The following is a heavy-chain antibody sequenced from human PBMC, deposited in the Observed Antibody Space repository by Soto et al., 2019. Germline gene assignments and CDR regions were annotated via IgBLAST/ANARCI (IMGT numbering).Heavy chain of an antibody. D-gene: IGHD1-26*01. CDR2: ISAYNGNT. CDR1: GYTFTSYG. V-gene: IGHV1-18*01. CDR3: ASGWEYYFDY. Sequence: ASVEVSFKASGYTFTSYGISLVRQAPEQGLEWMGWISAYNGNTNYAQKLQGRVTMTTDPSTSKAYMELRSLRSDDTAVYYCASGWEYYFDYWGQGTLVTVSS. J-gene: IGHJ4*02.